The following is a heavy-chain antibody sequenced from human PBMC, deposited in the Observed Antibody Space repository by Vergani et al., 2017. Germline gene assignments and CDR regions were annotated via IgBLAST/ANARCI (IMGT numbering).Heavy chain of an antibody. D-gene: IGHD1-26*01. Sequence: QLQLQESGPGLVKPSEPLSLTCTVSGASISSSRYYWGWIRQPPGKGLEWIGNIYYSGSTYYNPSLKSRVTISVDTSKNQFSLKLSSVTAADTAVYYCAREWDLSGFDYWGQGTLVTVSS. CDR2: IYYSGST. V-gene: IGHV4-39*07. J-gene: IGHJ4*02. CDR1: GASISSSRYY. CDR3: AREWDLSGFDY.